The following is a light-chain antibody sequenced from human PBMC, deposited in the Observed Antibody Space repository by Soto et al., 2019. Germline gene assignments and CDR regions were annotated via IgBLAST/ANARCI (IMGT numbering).Light chain of an antibody. CDR1: SSDIGGGSE. CDR2: GST. CDR3: QSYYNSLSAYV. J-gene: IGLJ1*01. V-gene: IGLV1-40*01. Sequence: QSVLTQPPSLSGAPGQRVTISCTGSSSDIGGGSEVHWYQQLPGTAPKLLIFGSTNRPSGVADRFSGSKSATSASLAITGLQAEDEEAYYCQSYYNSLSAYVFGTGTKLTVL.